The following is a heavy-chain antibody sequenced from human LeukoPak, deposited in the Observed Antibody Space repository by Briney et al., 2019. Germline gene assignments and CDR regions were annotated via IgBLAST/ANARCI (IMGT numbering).Heavy chain of an antibody. J-gene: IGHJ6*02. Sequence: PGGSLRLSCAASGFTFSSYAMSWVRQAPGKGLEWVSAISGSGGSTYYADPVKGRFTISRDNSKNTLYLQMNSLRAEDTAVYYCATSLRYFDYGMDVWGQGTTVTVSS. CDR2: ISGSGGST. CDR1: GFTFSSYA. CDR3: ATSLRYFDYGMDV. V-gene: IGHV3-23*01. D-gene: IGHD3-9*01.